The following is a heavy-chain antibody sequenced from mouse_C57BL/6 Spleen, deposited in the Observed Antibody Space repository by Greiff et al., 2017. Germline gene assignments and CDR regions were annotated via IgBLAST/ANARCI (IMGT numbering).Heavy chain of an antibody. CDR1: GFLLTSYA. V-gene: IGHV2-9-1*01. Sequence: QVQLKESGPGLVAPSPSLSITCTASGFLLTSYAISWVRQPPGKGLEWLGVIWTGGGTNYNSALNSRLSISKDNSKSQVFLKMNSLRTDDTARYYCARNWRGYGNYGGFDYWGQGTTLTVSS. J-gene: IGHJ2*01. D-gene: IGHD2-1*01. CDR2: IWTGGGT. CDR3: ARNWRGYGNYGGFDY.